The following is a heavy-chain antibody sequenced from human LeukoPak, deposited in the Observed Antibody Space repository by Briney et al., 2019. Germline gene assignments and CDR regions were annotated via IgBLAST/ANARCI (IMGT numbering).Heavy chain of an antibody. Sequence: SETLSLTCAVSGGSISSGGYSWSWIRQPPGKGLEWIGYIYYSGSTNYHPSLKSRVTVSIDTSKNQFSLKLNSVTAADTAVYYCARAPFLIRGVAYYYYYYYMDVWGEGTTVTVS. D-gene: IGHD3-10*01. J-gene: IGHJ6*03. CDR3: ARAPFLIRGVAYYYYYYYMDV. CDR2: IYYSGST. CDR1: GGSISSGGYS. V-gene: IGHV4-30-4*07.